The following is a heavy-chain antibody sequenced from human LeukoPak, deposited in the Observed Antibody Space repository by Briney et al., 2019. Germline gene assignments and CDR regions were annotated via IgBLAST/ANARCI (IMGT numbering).Heavy chain of an antibody. CDR2: IYSSSSTI. D-gene: IGHD2-2*01. CDR1: GFTFSSYS. Sequence: GGSLRLSCAASGFTFSSYSMNWVRQAPGKGLEWVSYIYSSSSTIYYADSVKGRFTISRDNSKNTLYLQMNSLRAEDTAVYYCASLYCSSTSCSDYWGQGTLVTVSS. V-gene: IGHV3-48*01. J-gene: IGHJ4*02. CDR3: ASLYCSSTSCSDY.